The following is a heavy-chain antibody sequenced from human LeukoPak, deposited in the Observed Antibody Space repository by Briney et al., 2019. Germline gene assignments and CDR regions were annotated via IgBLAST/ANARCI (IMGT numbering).Heavy chain of an antibody. V-gene: IGHV3-53*01. CDR1: GFTVNSKY. CDR2: VYSGGQT. CDR3: AKDSPLYSSSWSNY. Sequence: GGSLRLSCAASGFTVNSKYMSWVRQAPGTGLEWVSVVYSGGQTYYADSVKGRFTISRDNSKNTLYLQMNSLRAEDTAVYYCAKDSPLYSSSWSNYWGQGTLVTVSS. D-gene: IGHD6-13*01. J-gene: IGHJ4*02.